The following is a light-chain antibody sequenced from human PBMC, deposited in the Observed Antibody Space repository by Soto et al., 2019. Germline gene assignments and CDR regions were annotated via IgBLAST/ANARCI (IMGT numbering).Light chain of an antibody. V-gene: IGKV3-15*01. CDR3: QQYDNWPPGT. CDR2: GAS. CDR1: ECVSDN. Sequence: EIVMTQSPATLSVSPEERVTLLCEPSECVSDNISFYQQKPGQAPRLLVYGASTRATGIPARFSGGGSGTEFTLTISSLQSQDFAVYYCQQYDNWPPGTFGQGTKVEIK. J-gene: IGKJ1*01.